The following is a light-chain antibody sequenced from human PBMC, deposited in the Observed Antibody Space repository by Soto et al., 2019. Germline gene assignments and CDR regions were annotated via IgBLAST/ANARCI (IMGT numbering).Light chain of an antibody. V-gene: IGKV3D-7*01. CDR2: GAS. CDR1: QTVSTNY. CDR3: QQYNDYSWT. J-gene: IGKJ1*01. Sequence: EIVFTHSPGTRSLSPLEISTLSCRASQTVSTNYLAWYQQKPGQAHRLLIYGASTRATGIPARFSGSGSGTEFTLTIRSLQPDDVAIYYCQQYNDYSWTFGQGTKVDIK.